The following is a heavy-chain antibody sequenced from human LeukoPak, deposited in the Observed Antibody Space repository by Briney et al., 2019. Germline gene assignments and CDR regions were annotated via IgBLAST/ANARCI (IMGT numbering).Heavy chain of an antibody. CDR2: IRYDGTNK. CDR3: ARAIGEGTAADNWFDP. J-gene: IGHJ5*02. D-gene: IGHD6-13*01. V-gene: IGHV3-30*02. Sequence: GGSLRLSCAASGFTFRSYGMHWVRQAPGKGLEWVAIIRYDGTNKYYADSVKGRFTISRDNAKNSLYLQMNSLRAEDTAVYYCARAIGEGTAADNWFDPWGQGTLVTVSS. CDR1: GFTFRSYG.